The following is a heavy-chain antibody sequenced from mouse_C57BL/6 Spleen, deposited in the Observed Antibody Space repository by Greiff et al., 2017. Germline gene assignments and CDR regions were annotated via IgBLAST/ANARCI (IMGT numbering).Heavy chain of an antibody. D-gene: IGHD2-2*01. CDR2: IWSGGST. Sequence: QVQLQQSGPGLVQPSQSLSITCTVSGFSLTSYGVHWVRQPPGKGLEWLGVIWSGGSTDYNAAFISRLSISKDNSKIQVFFKMNSLQADDTAIYYCAKIMVTSDLYAMDYWGQGTSVTVSS. V-gene: IGHV2-4*01. CDR1: GFSLTSYG. CDR3: AKIMVTSDLYAMDY. J-gene: IGHJ4*01.